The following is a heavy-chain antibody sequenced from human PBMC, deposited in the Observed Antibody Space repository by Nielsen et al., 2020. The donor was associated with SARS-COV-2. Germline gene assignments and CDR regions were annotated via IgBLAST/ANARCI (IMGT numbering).Heavy chain of an antibody. J-gene: IGHJ4*02. Sequence: SVKVSCKASGYTFTGYYMHWVRQAPGQGLEWMGGIIPIFGTANYAQKFQGRVTITADESTSTAYMELSSLRSEDTAVYYCASADSGPHFYFDYWGQGTLVTVSS. CDR3: ASADSGPHFYFDY. V-gene: IGHV1-69*13. CDR2: IIPIFGTA. D-gene: IGHD5-12*01. CDR1: GYTFTGYY.